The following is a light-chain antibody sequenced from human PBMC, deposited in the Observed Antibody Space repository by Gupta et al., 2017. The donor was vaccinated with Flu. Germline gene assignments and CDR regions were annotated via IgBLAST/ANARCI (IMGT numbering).Light chain of an antibody. J-gene: IGKJ2*03. Sequence: EIVMTQSPATLSVSPGERTTLSCRASQGISNSVAWYQQRPGQAPRLLIYGASTRATGIPARFSGSGSGTEFTLTISSLQSEDFAVYCCQQYSEWPYSFGQGTKLEIK. CDR3: QQYSEWPYS. CDR1: QGISNS. V-gene: IGKV3-15*01. CDR2: GAS.